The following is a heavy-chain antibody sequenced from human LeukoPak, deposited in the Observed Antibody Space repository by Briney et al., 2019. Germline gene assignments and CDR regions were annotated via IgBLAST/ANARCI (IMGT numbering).Heavy chain of an antibody. V-gene: IGHV4-31*03. CDR3: ARGWVRGVIGYYYYGMDV. Sequence: SETLSLTCTVSGGSISSGGYYWSWIRQHPGKGLEWIGYIYYSGSTYYNPSLKSRVTISVDTSKNQFSLKLSSVTAADTAVYYCARGWVRGVIGYYYYGMDVWGQGTTVTVSS. D-gene: IGHD3-10*01. CDR1: GGSISSGGYY. J-gene: IGHJ6*02. CDR2: IYYSGST.